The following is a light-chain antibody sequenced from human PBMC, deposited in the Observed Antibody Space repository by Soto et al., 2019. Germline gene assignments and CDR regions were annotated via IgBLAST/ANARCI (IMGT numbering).Light chain of an antibody. Sequence: QSVLTQPASVSGSPGQSLPISCTGTSSDVGSYNLVSWYQQHPGKAPKLMIYEVSKRPSGVSNRFSGSKSGNTASLTISGLQAEDEADYYCCSYAGSSTFLYVVGPGTKVTVL. CDR2: EVS. V-gene: IGLV2-23*02. J-gene: IGLJ1*01. CDR3: CSYAGSSTFLYV. CDR1: SSDVGSYNL.